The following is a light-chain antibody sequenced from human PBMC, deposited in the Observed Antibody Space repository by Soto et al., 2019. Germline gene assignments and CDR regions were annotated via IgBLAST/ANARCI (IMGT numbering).Light chain of an antibody. CDR3: QQYNNWPPWT. Sequence: EIVMTQSPATLSVSPGERATLSCRASQSVSSNLAWYQQEPGQAPRLLIYGASTRATGIPARFSGSGSGREFTLTISSLQSEDFAVYYCQQYNNWPPWTFGQGTKVDIK. CDR2: GAS. CDR1: QSVSSN. V-gene: IGKV3-15*01. J-gene: IGKJ1*01.